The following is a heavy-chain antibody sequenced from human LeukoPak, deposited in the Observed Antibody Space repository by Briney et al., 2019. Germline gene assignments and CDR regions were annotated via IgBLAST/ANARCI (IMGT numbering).Heavy chain of an antibody. Sequence: QPGGSLRLSCAASGFTFSNYWMHWVRHAPGKGLVWVSRINSDGINTSYADSVRGRFTISRDNSKSTLSLQMNSLRAEDTAIYYCATYRQVLLPFESWGQGTLVTVSS. D-gene: IGHD2-8*02. J-gene: IGHJ4*02. CDR2: INSDGINT. CDR1: GFTFSNYW. CDR3: ATYRQVLLPFES. V-gene: IGHV3-74*01.